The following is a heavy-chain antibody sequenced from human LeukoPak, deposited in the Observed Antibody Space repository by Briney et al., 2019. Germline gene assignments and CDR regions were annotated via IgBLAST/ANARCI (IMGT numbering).Heavy chain of an antibody. J-gene: IGHJ6*03. CDR3: ARDLQSCGGDCYSLYYYYYYMDV. Sequence: PGGSLRLSCAASGFTFSSSWMHWVRQAPGKGLVWVSRIKSDGSGATYADSVKGRFTISRDNAKNSLYLQMNSLRAEDTAVYYCARDLQSCGGDCYSLYYYYYYMDVWGKGTTVTISS. CDR1: GFTFSSSW. CDR2: IKSDGSGA. D-gene: IGHD2-21*02. V-gene: IGHV3-74*03.